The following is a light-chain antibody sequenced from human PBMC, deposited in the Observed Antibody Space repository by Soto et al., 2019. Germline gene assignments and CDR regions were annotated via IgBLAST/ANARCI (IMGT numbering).Light chain of an antibody. V-gene: IGKV3-11*01. CDR3: QQYGGSPRT. J-gene: IGKJ1*01. Sequence: EIVLTQSPATLSLSPGERATLSCRASQSVSNYLNWYQHTPGQAPRLLIYDASTRATGVPARFSGTGSETDFTLTISSLEPEDFAVYYCQQYGGSPRTFGQGTKVEVK. CDR1: QSVSNY. CDR2: DAS.